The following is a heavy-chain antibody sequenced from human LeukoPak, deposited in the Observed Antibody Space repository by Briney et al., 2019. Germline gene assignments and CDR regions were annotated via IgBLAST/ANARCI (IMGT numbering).Heavy chain of an antibody. CDR2: ISPDTGNT. J-gene: IGHJ5*02. CDR3: ARGPRFDP. CDR1: GYTFTIYE. Sequence: ASVKVSCKASGYTFTIYEFNWVRQAPGQGLEWLGYISPDTGNTGYAQKFQGRVTMTRDTSISTTYMELSSLTSEDMAVYYCARGPRFDPWGQGTLVTVSS. V-gene: IGHV1-8*01.